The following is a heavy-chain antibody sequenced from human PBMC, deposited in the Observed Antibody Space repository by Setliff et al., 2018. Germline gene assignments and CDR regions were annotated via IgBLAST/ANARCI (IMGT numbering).Heavy chain of an antibody. Sequence: SETLSLTCAASGGSFSDYYWAWIRQPPGKGLEWIAEINHSASANYNPSLKSRVTISIDTSRDQFSLKLISMIAADTAVYYCARGRNIAARLLDSWGQGTLVTVSS. CDR3: ARGRNIAARLLDS. CDR2: INHSASA. CDR1: GGSFSDYY. V-gene: IGHV4-34*01. D-gene: IGHD6-6*01. J-gene: IGHJ4*02.